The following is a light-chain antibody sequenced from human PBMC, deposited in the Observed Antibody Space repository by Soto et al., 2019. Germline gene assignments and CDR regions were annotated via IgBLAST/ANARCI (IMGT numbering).Light chain of an antibody. CDR1: SSDIGSNNY. V-gene: IGLV2-14*01. J-gene: IGLJ3*02. CDR3: SSYTPPTRL. CDR2: EVS. Sequence: QSALTQPASVSGSPGQSITISCTGTSSDIGSNNYVSWFQQRPGKAPTLIIYEVSNRPSGVSTHFSGSKSGNTASLTISGLLPEDGAEYYCSSYTPPTRLFGGGTKLTVL.